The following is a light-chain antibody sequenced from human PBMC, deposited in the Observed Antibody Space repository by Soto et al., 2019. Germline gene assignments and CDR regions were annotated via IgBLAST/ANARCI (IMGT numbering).Light chain of an antibody. CDR3: AAWDGSLSAYV. CDR1: RSNIGNNP. J-gene: IGLJ1*01. CDR2: SND. Sequence: QAVVTQPPSASGTPGQRVTVSCSGSRSNIGNNPVNWYQQFPGTAPKLLIYSNDQRPSGVPDRFSGSKSGTSASLAIGGLQSEDEADYYCAAWDGSLSAYVFGTGTKLTVL. V-gene: IGLV1-44*01.